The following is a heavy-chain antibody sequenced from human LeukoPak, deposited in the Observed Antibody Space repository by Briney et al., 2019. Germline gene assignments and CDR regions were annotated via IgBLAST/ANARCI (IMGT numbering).Heavy chain of an antibody. CDR2: INSRSSYI. CDR3: AGTYYYDSSGPIYYFDY. Sequence: GGSLRLSCAASGFTFSSYAMSWVRQAPGKGLEWVSSINSRSSYIYYADSVKGRFTVSRGNAQNSLYLQMNSLRAEDTAVYYCAGTYYYDSSGPIYYFDYWGQGTLVTVSS. CDR1: GFTFSSYA. J-gene: IGHJ4*02. D-gene: IGHD3-22*01. V-gene: IGHV3-21*04.